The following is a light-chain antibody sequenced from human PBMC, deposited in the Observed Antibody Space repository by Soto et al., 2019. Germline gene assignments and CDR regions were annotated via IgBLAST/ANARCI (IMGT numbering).Light chain of an antibody. J-gene: IGLJ2*01. V-gene: IGLV1-44*01. CDR2: LNN. CDR1: RSNIGSNA. CDR3: AAWDDSPNGLV. Sequence: QSVLTQPPSASGTPGQRVTISCSGSRSNIGSNAVSWYRQVPGTDPKVLIYLNNQRPSGVPDRFSGFKSGTSASLAISGLQSDDEAYYYCAAWDDSPNGLVFGGGTKLTVL.